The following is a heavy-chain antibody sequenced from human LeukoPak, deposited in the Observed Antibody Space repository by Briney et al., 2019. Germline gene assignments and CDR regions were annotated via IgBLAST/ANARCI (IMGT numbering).Heavy chain of an antibody. V-gene: IGHV4-34*01. CDR3: ARGASSYYDY. J-gene: IGHJ4*02. CDR2: INHSGST. CDR1: GGSFSGYY. Sequence: SETLSPTRAVYGGSFSGYYWRWTRQPPGKGREWIGEINHSGSTNYTPSLKSRVTISVDTSKNQFSLKLSSVTAADTAVYYCARGASSYYDYWGQGTLVTVSS. D-gene: IGHD6-6*01.